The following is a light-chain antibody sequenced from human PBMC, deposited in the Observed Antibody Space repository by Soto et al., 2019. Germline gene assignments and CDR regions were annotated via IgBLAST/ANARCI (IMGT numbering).Light chain of an antibody. CDR3: AAWDDSLSGPNWV. CDR1: SSNIGSNY. Sequence: HSVLTQPPSASGTPGQRVTISCSGSSSNIGSNYVYWYQQLPGTAPKLLIYRNNQRPSGVPDRFSGSKSGTSASLAISGLRSEDEADYYCAAWDDSLSGPNWVFGGGTKLTVL. CDR2: RNN. J-gene: IGLJ3*02. V-gene: IGLV1-47*01.